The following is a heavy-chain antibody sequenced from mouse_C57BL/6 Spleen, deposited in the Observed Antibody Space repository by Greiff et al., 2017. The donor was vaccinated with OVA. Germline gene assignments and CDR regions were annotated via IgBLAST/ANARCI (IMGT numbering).Heavy chain of an antibody. CDR1: GYSFTDYN. D-gene: IGHD1-1*01. V-gene: IGHV1-39*01. J-gene: IGHJ2*01. CDR3: ARSIYYYGSMGYFDY. CDR2: INPNYGTT. Sequence: EVQVVESGPELVKPGASVKISCKASGYSFTDYNMNWVKQSNGKSLEWIGVINPNYGTTSYNQKFKGKATLTVYQSSSTAYMQLNSLTSEDSAVYYCARSIYYYGSMGYFDYWGQGTTLTVSS.